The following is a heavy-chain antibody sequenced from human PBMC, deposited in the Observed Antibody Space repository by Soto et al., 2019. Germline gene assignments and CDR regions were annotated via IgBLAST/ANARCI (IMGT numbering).Heavy chain of an antibody. CDR1: GYTFTSYA. CDR3: ARGKAAITGGGLVDY. Sequence: QVQLVQSGAEVKKPGASVKVSCKASGYTFTSYAMHWVRQAPGQRLEWMGWINAGNGNTKYSQKFQGRVTITRDTSASTAYMELSSLRSEDTAVYYCARGKAAITGGGLVDYWGQGTLVTVSS. CDR2: INAGNGNT. V-gene: IGHV1-3*01. D-gene: IGHD2-2*01. J-gene: IGHJ4*02.